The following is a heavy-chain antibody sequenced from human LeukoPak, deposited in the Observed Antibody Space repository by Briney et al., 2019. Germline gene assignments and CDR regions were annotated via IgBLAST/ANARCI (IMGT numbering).Heavy chain of an antibody. CDR2: IYPGDSDT. V-gene: IGHV5-51*01. CDR1: GYSFTSYW. J-gene: IGHJ5*02. D-gene: IGHD1-1*01. Sequence: GESLKIPCKGSGYSFTSYWIGWVRQLPGKGLEGMGIIYPGDSDTRYSPSFQGQVTISADKSISTAYLQWSSLKAADTAMYYCATGTTRGWFDPWGEGTLVTVSS. CDR3: ATGTTRGWFDP.